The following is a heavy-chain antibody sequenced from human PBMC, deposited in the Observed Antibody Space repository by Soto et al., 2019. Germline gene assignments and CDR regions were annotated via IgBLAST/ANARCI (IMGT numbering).Heavy chain of an antibody. J-gene: IGHJ3*02. CDR3: ALTYYDILPGTSGGAFDI. D-gene: IGHD3-9*01. V-gene: IGHV1-46*01. CDR2: INPSGGST. Sequence: ASVNVSCKASGYTFTSYYMHWVRQAPGQGLERMGIINPSGGSTSYAQKFQGIVTMTRDTSTSTVYMELSSLRSEDMAVYYCALTYYDILPGTSGGAFDIWGQGKMVTVSS. CDR1: GYTFTSYY.